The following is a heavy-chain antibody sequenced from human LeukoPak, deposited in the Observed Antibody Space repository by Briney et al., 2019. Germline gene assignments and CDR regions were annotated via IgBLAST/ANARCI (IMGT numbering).Heavy chain of an antibody. CDR1: GYTFTGYY. D-gene: IGHD6-6*01. CDR3: ARDTGAARLWFDP. CDR2: INPNSGGT. V-gene: IGHV1-2*02. J-gene: IGHJ5*02. Sequence: ASVKVSSKASGYTFTGYYMRWVRQAPGQGLEWMGWINPNSGGTNYAQKFQGRVTMTRDTSLSTAYMELSRLRSDDTAVYYCARDTGAARLWFDPWGQGTLVTVSS.